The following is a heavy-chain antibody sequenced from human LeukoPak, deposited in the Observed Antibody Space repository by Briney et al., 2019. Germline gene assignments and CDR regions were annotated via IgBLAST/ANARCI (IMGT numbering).Heavy chain of an antibody. CDR1: GGSISGYY. D-gene: IGHD4/OR15-4a*01. V-gene: IGHV4-59*01. CDR3: ARMGAIAGASANPDY. Sequence: PSETLSLTCTVSGGSISGYYWSWIRQPPGKGLEWIGYIYYSGSTDYDPSLKGRVTMSVDTSKNQFSLKLSSVTAADTAVYYCARMGAIAGASANPDYWGQGTLVTVSS. J-gene: IGHJ4*02. CDR2: IYYSGST.